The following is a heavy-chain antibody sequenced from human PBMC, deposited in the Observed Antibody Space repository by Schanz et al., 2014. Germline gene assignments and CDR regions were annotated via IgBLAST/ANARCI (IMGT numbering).Heavy chain of an antibody. Sequence: EVQLVESGGGLVQPGGSLRLSCAASGFTFSTYWMHWVRQAPGKGLVWVSSIVGGGGRTYYADSVKGRFTISRDNSMNTVYLQMKSLRVEDTAVYYCVKDPDKYNWNDVEGMDVWGPGTTVTVSS. CDR2: IVGGGGRT. J-gene: IGHJ6*01. CDR3: VKDPDKYNWNDVEGMDV. D-gene: IGHD1-1*01. V-gene: IGHV3-74*01. CDR1: GFTFSTYW.